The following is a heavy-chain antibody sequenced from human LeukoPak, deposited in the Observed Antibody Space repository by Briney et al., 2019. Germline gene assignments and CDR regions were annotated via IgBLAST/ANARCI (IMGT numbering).Heavy chain of an antibody. V-gene: IGHV3-21*04. CDR2: ISSSSSYI. Sequence: GGSLRLSCAASGFTFSSYSMNWVRQAPGKGLEWVSSISSSSSYIYYADSVKGRFTISRDNAKNSLYLQMNSLRAEDTAVYYCARDREGYDSSGYYYVLDYWGQGTLVTVSS. CDR1: GFTFSSYS. CDR3: ARDREGYDSSGYYYVLDY. D-gene: IGHD3-22*01. J-gene: IGHJ4*02.